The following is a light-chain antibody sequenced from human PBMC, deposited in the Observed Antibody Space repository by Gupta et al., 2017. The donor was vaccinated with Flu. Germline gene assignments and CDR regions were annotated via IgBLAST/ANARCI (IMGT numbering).Light chain of an antibody. CDR2: DAS. V-gene: IGKV1-13*02. CDR3: QQKNSSPVT. Sequence: AIQLTQSPSSLSASVGDRVTIPCRASQGISSDLAWYQQKPGKAPKLLIYDASTVESGVPSRFSGSGTGTNFTLTISGRQPEDFAIYYCQQKNSSPVTFGQGTLLDIK. CDR1: QGISSD. J-gene: IGKJ5*01.